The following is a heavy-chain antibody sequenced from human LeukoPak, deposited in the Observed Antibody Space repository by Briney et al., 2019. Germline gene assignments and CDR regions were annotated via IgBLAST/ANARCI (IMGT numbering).Heavy chain of an antibody. CDR1: GGSFSGYY. CDR2: INHSGST. CDR3: ARTVDGEQQLVAWDY. Sequence: PSETLSLTCVVYGGSFSGYYWSWIRQPPGKGLEWIGEINHSGSTNYNPSLKSRVTISVDTSKNQFSLKLSSVTAADTAVYYCARTVDGEQQLVAWDYWGQGTLVTVSS. V-gene: IGHV4-34*01. J-gene: IGHJ4*02. D-gene: IGHD6-13*01.